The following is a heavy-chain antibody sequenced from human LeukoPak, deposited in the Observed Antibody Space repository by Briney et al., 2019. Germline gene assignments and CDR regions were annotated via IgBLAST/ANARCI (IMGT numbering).Heavy chain of an antibody. D-gene: IGHD2-15*01. J-gene: IGHJ4*02. V-gene: IGHV3-48*02. CDR3: AREGGFDC. CDR2: ISGGSSTI. Sequence: SGGSLRLSCAASGFTFSSYTMNWVRQAPGKGLEWASYISGGSSTIYYADSVKGRFTISRDNAKNSLYLQMSSLSDEDTAVYYCAREGGFDCWGQGTLVTVSS. CDR1: GFTFSSYT.